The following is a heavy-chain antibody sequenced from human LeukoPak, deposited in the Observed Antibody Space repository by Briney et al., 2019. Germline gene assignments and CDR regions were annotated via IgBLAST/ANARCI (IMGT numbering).Heavy chain of an antibody. CDR3: AAAFDY. Sequence: SETLSLTCTVSGGSISSSSYYWGWIRQPPGKGLEWIGNTFYGGDTYYNPSLKSRVTISVDTSKNQFSLELNSVTAADTAVYYCAAAFDYWGQGILVTVSS. J-gene: IGHJ4*02. CDR2: TFYGGDT. D-gene: IGHD6-25*01. CDR1: GGSISSSSYY. V-gene: IGHV4-39*01.